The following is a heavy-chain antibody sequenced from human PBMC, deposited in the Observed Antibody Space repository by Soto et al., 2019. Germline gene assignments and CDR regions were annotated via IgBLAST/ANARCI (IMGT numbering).Heavy chain of an antibody. V-gene: IGHV4-4*07. CDR3: ARGIYSKVGATIWFDP. CDR2: IYTSGST. CDR1: GGSINSYY. Sequence: DTLSLTCTVSGGSINSYYWSLIRQPGGKGLEWIGRIYTSGSTNYNPSLKSRVTMSVDTSKNRFSLKLRSVTAADTAVYYCARGIYSKVGATIWFDPWGQGTLVTVSS. J-gene: IGHJ5*02. D-gene: IGHD1-26*01.